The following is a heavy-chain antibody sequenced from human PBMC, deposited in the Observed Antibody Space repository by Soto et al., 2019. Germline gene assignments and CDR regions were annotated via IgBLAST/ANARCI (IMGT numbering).Heavy chain of an antibody. CDR1: GFTVSSNY. D-gene: IGHD2-2*01. Sequence: GSLRLSCAASGFTVSSNYMSWVRQAPGKGLELVSVIYSGGSTYYADSVKGRFTISRHNSKNTLYLQMNSLRAEDTAVYYCARNNLVVPAATDYYYYMDVWGKGTTVTVSS. CDR3: ARNNLVVPAATDYYYYMDV. CDR2: IYSGGST. V-gene: IGHV3-53*04. J-gene: IGHJ6*03.